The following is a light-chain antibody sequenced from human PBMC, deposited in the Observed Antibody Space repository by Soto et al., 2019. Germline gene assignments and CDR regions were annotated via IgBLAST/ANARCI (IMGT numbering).Light chain of an antibody. CDR1: QSVSSSY. CDR3: QQYGSSRPT. J-gene: IGKJ4*01. CDR2: GAS. Sequence: EIVLTQSPGTLSLSPGERATLSRRASQSVSSSYLAWYQQKPGQAPRLLIYGASSRATGIPDRFSGSGSGTDFTLTISRLEPEDFAVYYCQQYGSSRPTFGGGTKVEIK. V-gene: IGKV3-20*01.